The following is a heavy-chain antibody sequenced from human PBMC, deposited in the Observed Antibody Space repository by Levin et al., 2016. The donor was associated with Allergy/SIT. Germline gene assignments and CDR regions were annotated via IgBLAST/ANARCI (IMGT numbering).Heavy chain of an antibody. D-gene: IGHD3-3*01. J-gene: IGHJ5*02. Sequence: WIRQPPGKGLEWVSSISSTSSYIYYADSVKGRFTISRDNAKNSLYLQMNSLRAEDTAVYYCALRDDPWGQGTLVTVSS. CDR2: ISSTSSYI. CDR3: ALRDDP. V-gene: IGHV3-21*01.